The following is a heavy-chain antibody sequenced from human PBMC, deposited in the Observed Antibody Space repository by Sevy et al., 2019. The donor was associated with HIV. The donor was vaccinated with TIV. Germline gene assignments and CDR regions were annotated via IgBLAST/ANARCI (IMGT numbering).Heavy chain of an antibody. V-gene: IGHV3-23*01. D-gene: IGHD3-22*01. J-gene: IGHJ3*02. CDR2: IFGDGDIT. CDR3: AGGRYDSSGSFDAFDI. Sequence: GGSLRLSCAASGFTFSSYAMNWVRQAPGKGLEWVSSIFGDGDITYYADSVKGRFTISRDKSKNTLYLQMHSLRAEDTAVYYCAGGRYDSSGSFDAFDIWGQGTMVTASS. CDR1: GFTFSSYA.